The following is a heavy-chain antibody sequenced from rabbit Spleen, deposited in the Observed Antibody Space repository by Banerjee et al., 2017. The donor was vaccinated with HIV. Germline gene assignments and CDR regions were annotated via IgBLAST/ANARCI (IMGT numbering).Heavy chain of an antibody. J-gene: IGHJ6*01. CDR2: IYAGSSGFT. V-gene: IGHV1S40*01. CDR1: GFSLTSSEY. Sequence: QALEESGGELVKPGAAFTITCRAAGFSLTSSEYMCWFRQAPGKGLEWIACIYAGSSGFTYHASWAKGRFTISKTSSTTVTLQLTSLTAADTAAYFCARDASTSFSSYGIGLWGPGTLVTVS. D-gene: IGHD8-1*01. CDR3: ARDASTSFSSYGIGL.